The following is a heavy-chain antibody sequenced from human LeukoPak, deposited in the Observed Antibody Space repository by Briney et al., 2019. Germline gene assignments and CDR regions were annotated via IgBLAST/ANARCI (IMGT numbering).Heavy chain of an antibody. CDR2: INPNSGGT. D-gene: IGHD2-2*02. CDR1: GYTFTGYY. V-gene: IGHV1-2*02. CDR3: GRGHPVVPAAIPDY. Sequence: ASVKVSCKASGYTFTGYYMHWVRQAPGQGLEWMGWINPNSGGTNYAQKFRGRVTMARDTSISTVYMELTRLRSDDTAVYYCGRGHPVVPAAIPDYWGQGTLVTVSS. J-gene: IGHJ4*02.